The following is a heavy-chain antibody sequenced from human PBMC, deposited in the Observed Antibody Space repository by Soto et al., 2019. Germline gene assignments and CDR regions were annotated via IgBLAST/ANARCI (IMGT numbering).Heavy chain of an antibody. J-gene: IGHJ6*02. CDR2: INPGNRIT. D-gene: IGHD3-10*01. CDR1: GFPFTNYF. V-gene: IGHV1-46*01. Sequence: GASVKVSCKTSGFPFTNYFVHWVRQAPGQGLEWMGAINPGNRITNYALKFQGRVAMTRDTSTNTVYLELSSLRSEDTAVYSCARAANYYGVWAASYYYHGMDVWGQGTTVTVSS. CDR3: ARAANYYGVWAASYYYHGMDV.